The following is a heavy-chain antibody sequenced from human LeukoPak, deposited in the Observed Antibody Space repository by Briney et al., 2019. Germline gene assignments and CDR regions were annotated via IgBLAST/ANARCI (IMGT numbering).Heavy chain of an antibody. CDR3: ARDSPDDYCSGGSCYSYYYYGMDV. Sequence: KTGGSLRLSCAASGFTFSSYSMNWVRQAPGKGLEWVSSISSSSSYIYYADSVKGRFTISRDNAKNSLYLQMNSLRAEDTAVYYCARDSPDDYCSGGSCYSYYYYGMDVWGQGTTVTVSS. D-gene: IGHD2-15*01. CDR1: GFTFSSYS. J-gene: IGHJ6*02. CDR2: ISSSSSYI. V-gene: IGHV3-21*01.